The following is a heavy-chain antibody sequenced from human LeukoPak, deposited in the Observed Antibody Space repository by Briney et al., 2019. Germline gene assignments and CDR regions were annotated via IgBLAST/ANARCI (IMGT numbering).Heavy chain of an antibody. D-gene: IGHD2-2*02. Sequence: GGSLRLSCAASGFTFSNAWMSWVRQAPGKGLEWVSGINWNSGSIGYADSVKGRFTISRDNAKNSLFLQMNSLRAEDTALYYCARELGYCSSTSCYSGLNNWGQGTLVTVSS. CDR2: INWNSGSI. J-gene: IGHJ4*02. CDR3: ARELGYCSSTSCYSGLNN. V-gene: IGHV3-20*04. CDR1: GFTFSNAW.